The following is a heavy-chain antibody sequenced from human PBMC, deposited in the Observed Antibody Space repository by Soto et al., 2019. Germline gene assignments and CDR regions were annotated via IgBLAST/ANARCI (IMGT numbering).Heavy chain of an antibody. CDR3: AREGLLWFGELSGVSGMDV. V-gene: IGHV1-18*01. Sequence: ASVKVSCKASGYTFTSYGISWVRQANGQGLEWMGWISAYNGNTNYAQKLQGRVTMTTDTSTSTAYMELRSLRSDDTAVYYCAREGLLWFGELSGVSGMDVWGQGTTVTVSS. CDR2: ISAYNGNT. CDR1: GYTFTSYG. D-gene: IGHD3-10*01. J-gene: IGHJ6*02.